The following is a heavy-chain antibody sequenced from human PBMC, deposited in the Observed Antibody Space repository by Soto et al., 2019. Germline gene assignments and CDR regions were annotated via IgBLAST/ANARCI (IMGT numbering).Heavy chain of an antibody. J-gene: IGHJ6*03. CDR2: ISAYNGDT. Sequence: QDQLVQSGGEVKKPGASVKVSCKASGYSFTNYGITWVRQAPGQGFDWMGWISAYNGDTNYAQKLQGRVTMTTDASRSKAYLELRSLRADDTAVYYCGRDRGVAPPVAGNTHYYYYMDVWGKGTTVTVSS. CDR1: GYSFTNYG. CDR3: GRDRGVAPPVAGNTHYYYYMDV. D-gene: IGHD6-19*01. V-gene: IGHV1-18*01.